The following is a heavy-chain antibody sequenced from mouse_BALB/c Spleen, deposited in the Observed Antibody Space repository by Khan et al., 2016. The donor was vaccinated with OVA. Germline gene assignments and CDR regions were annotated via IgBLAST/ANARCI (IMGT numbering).Heavy chain of an antibody. CDR2: IWGDGST. CDR1: GFSFTGYG. V-gene: IGHV2-6-7*01. Sequence: QMQLEESGPGLVAPSQSLSITCTVSGFSFTGYGVNWVRQPPGKGLEWLGMIWGDGSTDFNSPLKSRLIISKENSDSHVFLQMISMQTDDTAREFCARAYEGNYRESMDYWGQGTSVTVSA. J-gene: IGHJ4*01. D-gene: IGHD2-3*01. CDR3: ARAYEGNYRESMDY.